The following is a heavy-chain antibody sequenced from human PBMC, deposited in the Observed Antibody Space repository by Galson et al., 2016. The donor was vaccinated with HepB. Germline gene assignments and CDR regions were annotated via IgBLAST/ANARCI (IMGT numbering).Heavy chain of an antibody. CDR2: TYYRSRWYS. V-gene: IGHV6-1*01. Sequence: CAISGDSVSSNSATWNWIRLSPSRGLEWLGRTYYRSRWYSDYALSVKSRITINADTPKSQFSLRLNSVTPGDTAVYYCARRTGNGFDVWGQGTTVTVSS. D-gene: IGHD1-1*01. CDR3: ARRTGNGFDV. J-gene: IGHJ6*02. CDR1: GDSVSSNSAT.